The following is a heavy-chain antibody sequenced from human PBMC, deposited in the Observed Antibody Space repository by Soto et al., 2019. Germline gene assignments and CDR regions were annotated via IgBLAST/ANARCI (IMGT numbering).Heavy chain of an antibody. CDR3: ARGVLRYSYYGMDV. CDR1: GDSVSSYY. J-gene: IGHJ6*02. CDR2: IYLSGST. Sequence: SLTCSVSGDSVSSYYWSWIRQPPGKGLEWIGYIYLSGSTSYNPSLKSRVSISLHTSRNQFSLKLSSVTAADTAVYYCARGVLRYSYYGMDVWGQGTTVTAP. V-gene: IGHV4-59*02.